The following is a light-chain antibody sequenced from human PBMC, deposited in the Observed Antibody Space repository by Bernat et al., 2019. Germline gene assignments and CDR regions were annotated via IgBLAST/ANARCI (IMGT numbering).Light chain of an antibody. Sequence: QSALTQPASVSGSPGQSITISCTGTSSDVGGYNYVSWYQQHPGKAPKLMIYDVSNRPSGVSNRFSGSKSGNTASLTIDGLQAEDEADYYCSSYTRSITRYVFGTGTKVTVL. CDR2: DVS. J-gene: IGLJ1*01. V-gene: IGLV2-14*01. CDR3: SSYTRSITRYV. CDR1: SSDVGGYNY.